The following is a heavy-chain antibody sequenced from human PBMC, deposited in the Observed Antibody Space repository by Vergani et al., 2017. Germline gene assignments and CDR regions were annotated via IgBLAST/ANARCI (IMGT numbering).Heavy chain of an antibody. D-gene: IGHD3-3*01. J-gene: IGHJ5*02. V-gene: IGHV4-34*01. CDR1: GGSFSGYY. CDR3: ARGFPXVTIFGVAPGWFDP. Sequence: QVQLQQWGAGLLKPSETLPLTCAVYGGSFSGYYWSWIRQPPGKGLEWIGEINHSGSTNYNPSLKSRVTISVDTSKNQFSLKLSSVTAADTAVYYCARGFPXVTIFGVAPGWFDPWGQGTLVTVSS. CDR2: INHSGST.